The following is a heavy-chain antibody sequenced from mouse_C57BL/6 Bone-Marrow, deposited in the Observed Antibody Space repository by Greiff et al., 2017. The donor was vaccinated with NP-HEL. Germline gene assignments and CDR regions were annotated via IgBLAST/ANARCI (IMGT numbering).Heavy chain of an antibody. V-gene: IGHV1-69*01. CDR3: ARGDITTVVATGFDY. CDR1: GYTFTSYW. D-gene: IGHD1-1*01. Sequence: QVQLQQPGAELVMPGASVKLSCKASGYTFTSYWMHWVKQRPGQGLEWIGEIDPSDSYTNYNQKFKGKSTLTVDKSSSTAYMQLSSLTSEDSAVYYCARGDITTVVATGFDYWGQGTTLTGSS. CDR2: IDPSDSYT. J-gene: IGHJ2*01.